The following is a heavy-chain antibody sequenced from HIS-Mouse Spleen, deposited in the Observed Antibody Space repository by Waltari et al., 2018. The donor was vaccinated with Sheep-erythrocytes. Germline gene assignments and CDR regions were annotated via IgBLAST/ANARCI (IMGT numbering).Heavy chain of an antibody. CDR1: GFTFSSSA. D-gene: IGHD1-26*01. CDR2: ISYDGSNK. V-gene: IGHV3-30*04. J-gene: IGHJ4*02. CDR3: ARVSAGELKYYFDY. Sequence: QVQLVESGGGVVQPGRSLRLSCAASGFTFSSSAMHWVRQAPGKGLEWVAVISYDGSNKYYADSVKGRFTISRDNSKNTLYLQMNSLRAEDTAVYYCARVSAGELKYYFDYWGQGTLVTVSS.